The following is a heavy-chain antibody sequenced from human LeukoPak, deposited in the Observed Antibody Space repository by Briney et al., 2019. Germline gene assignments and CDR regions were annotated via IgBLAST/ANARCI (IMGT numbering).Heavy chain of an antibody. CDR2: INFAGST. D-gene: IGHD5-24*01. Sequence: SETLSLTCTVSGGSISSYYWSWIRQPAGKGLEWLGRINFAGSTNYNPSLKSRVTMSVDTSKNQFSLKLSSVTAADTAVYYWARAPTNYCYYYMDFWGKGTPVTVSS. CDR3: ARAPTNYCYYYMDF. J-gene: IGHJ6*03. CDR1: GGSISSYY. V-gene: IGHV4-4*07.